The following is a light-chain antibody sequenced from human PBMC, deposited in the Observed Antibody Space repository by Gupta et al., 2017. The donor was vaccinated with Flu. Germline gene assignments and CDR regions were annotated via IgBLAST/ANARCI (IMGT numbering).Light chain of an antibody. CDR3: GSDGDTYR. J-gene: IGLJ2*01. CDR2: DGR. CDR1: TSGSGTYHY. Sequence: GQSGAISCHGNTSGSGTYHYASWYQEHPGKRPKLMNDDGRKGPAGVPDRFSGAKSGTTASLTISGRKAEDEDDYYCGSDGDTYRFGGGTKLTVL. V-gene: IGLV2-11*03.